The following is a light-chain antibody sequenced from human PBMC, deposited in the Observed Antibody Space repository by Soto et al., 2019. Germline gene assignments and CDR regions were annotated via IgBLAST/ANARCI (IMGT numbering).Light chain of an antibody. CDR1: QSVRTY. V-gene: IGKV3-11*01. Sequence: EIVLTQSPVTLSLSPGERATLSCRASQSVRTYLAWYQVKPGQAPRLLIYDASRRASGVPARFSGSGSGTDFTLTISSLEPEDFVVYYCQQRSYWPLTFGQGTKVEFK. CDR3: QQRSYWPLT. J-gene: IGKJ1*01. CDR2: DAS.